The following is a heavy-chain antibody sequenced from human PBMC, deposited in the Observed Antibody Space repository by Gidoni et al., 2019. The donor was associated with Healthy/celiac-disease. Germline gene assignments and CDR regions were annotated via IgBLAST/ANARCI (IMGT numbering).Heavy chain of an antibody. CDR2: ISSSSSYI. CDR1: GCTLRSDS. Sequence: EVQLVESGGGLVKPGGYLRLSCAASGCTLRSDSMNWVRQAPGKGLEWVSSISSSSSYIYYADSVKGRFTISRDNAKNSLYLQMNSLRAEDTAVYYCARGYCTNGVCYTALDYWGQGTLVTVSS. V-gene: IGHV3-21*01. D-gene: IGHD2-8*01. J-gene: IGHJ4*02. CDR3: ARGYCTNGVCYTALDY.